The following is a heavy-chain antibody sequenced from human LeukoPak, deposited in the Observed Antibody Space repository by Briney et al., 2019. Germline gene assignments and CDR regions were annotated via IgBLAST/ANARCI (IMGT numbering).Heavy chain of an antibody. CDR1: GFTVSSNY. Sequence: GGSLRLSCAASGFTVSSNYMSWVRQAPGKGLEWVSGISGSGGTIYYADSVKGRFTISRDNSKNTLYLQMNSLRAEDTAIYYCAKDLVYRVAVAGYGDSWGQGTLVTVSS. V-gene: IGHV3-23*01. CDR2: ISGSGGTI. J-gene: IGHJ4*02. D-gene: IGHD6-19*01. CDR3: AKDLVYRVAVAGYGDS.